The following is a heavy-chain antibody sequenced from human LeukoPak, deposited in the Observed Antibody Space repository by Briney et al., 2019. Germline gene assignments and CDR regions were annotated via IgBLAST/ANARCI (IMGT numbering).Heavy chain of an antibody. CDR1: EFTFSSYA. CDR3: AKDSSMWEDEFDS. Sequence: PGGSLRLSCAASEFTFSSYAMAWGRQAPGKGLEWVSAISGSGGSAYYADSVKGRFTISRDNSKNTLYLQMNSLRAQDTAVYYCAKDSSMWEDEFDSWGQGTLVTVSS. J-gene: IGHJ4*02. V-gene: IGHV3-23*01. D-gene: IGHD1-26*01. CDR2: ISGSGGSA.